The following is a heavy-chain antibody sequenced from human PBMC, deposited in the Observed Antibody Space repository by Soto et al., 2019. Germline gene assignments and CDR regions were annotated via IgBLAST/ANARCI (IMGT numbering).Heavy chain of an antibody. J-gene: IGHJ1*01. Sequence: QITLKESGPTLVKPTQTLTLTCTFSGFSLSTSGVGVGWIRQPPGKTLEWLAILYWDGDERYPPSLRSRLSIPKDTSKNQVVLTTTNMDPVDTATYFCAHRLSTLTNAEYFQHWGQGTLVTVSS. CDR1: GFSLSTSGVG. V-gene: IGHV2-5*02. CDR3: AHRLSTLTNAEYFQH. D-gene: IGHD4-17*01. CDR2: LYWDGDE.